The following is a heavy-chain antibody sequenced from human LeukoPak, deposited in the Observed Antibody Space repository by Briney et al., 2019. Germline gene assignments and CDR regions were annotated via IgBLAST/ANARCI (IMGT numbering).Heavy chain of an antibody. V-gene: IGHV4-34*01. D-gene: IGHD4-17*01. Sequence: SETLSLTCAVSGVSFDDYYWSWVRQTPGKGLEWIGEINHSGYTNDNPSLKSRVTLSIDTSRKQFSLNLRSVTVADAGIYFCTRMTTGHDYWGQGTLVTVSS. CDR3: TRMTTGHDY. CDR1: GVSFDDYY. CDR2: INHSGYT. J-gene: IGHJ4*02.